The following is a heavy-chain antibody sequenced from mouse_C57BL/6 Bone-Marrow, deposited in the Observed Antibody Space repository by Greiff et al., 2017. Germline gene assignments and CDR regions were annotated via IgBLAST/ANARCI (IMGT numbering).Heavy chain of an antibody. V-gene: IGHV1-81*01. CDR3: AREPSNQFAY. CDR1: GYTFTSYG. Sequence: QVHVKQSGAELARPGASVKLSCKASGYTFTSYGISWVKQRTGQGLEWIGEIYPRSGNTYYNEKFKGKATLTADKSSSTAYMELRSLTSEDSAVYFCAREPSNQFAYWGQGTLVTVSA. CDR2: IYPRSGNT. J-gene: IGHJ3*01.